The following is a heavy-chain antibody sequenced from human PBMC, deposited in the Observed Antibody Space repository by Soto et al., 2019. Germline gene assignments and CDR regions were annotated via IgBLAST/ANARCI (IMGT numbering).Heavy chain of an antibody. J-gene: IGHJ6*02. D-gene: IGHD6-6*01. Sequence: ASVKVSCKASGYTFTSYSMHWVRQAPGQGLEWMGIINPSGGSTSYAQKFQGRVTMTRDTSTSTVYMELSSLRSEDTAVYYCARDSSSSGGDYYGMDVWGQGTTVTVSS. CDR2: INPSGGST. CDR1: GYTFTSYS. CDR3: ARDSSSSGGDYYGMDV. V-gene: IGHV1-46*01.